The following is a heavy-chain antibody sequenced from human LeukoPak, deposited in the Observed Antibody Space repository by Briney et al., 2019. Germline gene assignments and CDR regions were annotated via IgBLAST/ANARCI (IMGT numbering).Heavy chain of an antibody. CDR2: ISTSGSSI. CDR1: GFTSSDYY. J-gene: IGHJ4*02. Sequence: GGSLRLSCAASGFTSSDYYMNWIRQAPGKGLEWVPYISTSGSSIYYADSVKGRFTISRDNAKSSLFLQVNSLRAEDTALYYCARSGDYGESFDSWGQGTLVTVSS. V-gene: IGHV3-11*01. D-gene: IGHD4-17*01. CDR3: ARSGDYGESFDS.